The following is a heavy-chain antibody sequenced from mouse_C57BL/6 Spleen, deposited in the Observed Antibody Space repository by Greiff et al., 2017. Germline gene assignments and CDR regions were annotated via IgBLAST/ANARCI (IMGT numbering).Heavy chain of an antibody. CDR1: GYTFTDYN. Sequence: VQLQQSGPELVKPGASVKMSCKASGYTFTDYNMHWVKQSHGKSLEWIGYINPNNGGTSYNQKFKGKATLTVNKSSSTAYMELRSLTSEDSAVYYCARWRVTTRYFDYWGQGTTLTVSS. CDR2: INPNNGGT. CDR3: ARWRVTTRYFDY. J-gene: IGHJ2*01. D-gene: IGHD2-2*01. V-gene: IGHV1-22*01.